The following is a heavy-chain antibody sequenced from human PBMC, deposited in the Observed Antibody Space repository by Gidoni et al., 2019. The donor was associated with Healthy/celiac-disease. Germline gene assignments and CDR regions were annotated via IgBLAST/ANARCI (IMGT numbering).Heavy chain of an antibody. CDR1: GGSIRSGSYY. CDR2: IYTSGST. V-gene: IGHV4-61*02. J-gene: IGHJ6*03. Sequence: QVQLQESGPGLVKPSQPLSLTCTVSGGSIRSGSYYWSWLRQPAGKGLEWIGRIYTSGSTNYNPSLKSRVTISVDTSKNQFSLKLSSVTAADTAVYYCARRTYSSTHYYYYMDVWGKGTTVTVSS. D-gene: IGHD6-13*01. CDR3: ARRTYSSTHYYYYMDV.